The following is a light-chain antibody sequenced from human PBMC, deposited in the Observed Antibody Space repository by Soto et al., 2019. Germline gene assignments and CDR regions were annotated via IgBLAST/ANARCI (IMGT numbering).Light chain of an antibody. Sequence: EIVSTQSLATLSVSPGERSSRSCRASKSVSSNLAWYQQKPGQAPRLLIYGASTRATGIPARFSGSGSGTEFTLTISSLQSEDFAVYYCQQYNNWPRTFGQGTKVDIK. CDR3: QQYNNWPRT. J-gene: IGKJ1*01. V-gene: IGKV3-15*01. CDR2: GAS. CDR1: KSVSSN.